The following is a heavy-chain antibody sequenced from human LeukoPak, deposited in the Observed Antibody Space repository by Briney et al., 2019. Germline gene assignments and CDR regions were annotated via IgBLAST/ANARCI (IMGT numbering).Heavy chain of an antibody. D-gene: IGHD3-22*01. CDR3: ARYGYYYDSSGLLSWYYFDY. CDR2: IYTSGST. V-gene: IGHV4-61*02. CDR1: GGSISSGSYY. J-gene: IGHJ4*02. Sequence: PSETLSLTCTVSGGSISSGSYYWSWIRQPAGKGLEWIGRIYTSGSTNYNPSLKSRVTISVDTSKNQFSLKLSSVTAADTAVYYCARYGYYYDSSGLLSWYYFDYWGQGTLVTVSS.